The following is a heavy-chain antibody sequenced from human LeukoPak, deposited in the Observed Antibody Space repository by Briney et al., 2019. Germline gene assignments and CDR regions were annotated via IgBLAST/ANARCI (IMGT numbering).Heavy chain of an antibody. J-gene: IGHJ6*02. V-gene: IGHV3-23*01. D-gene: IGHD3-16*01. CDR3: AREAKVWGFVSDYYYYGMDV. CDR1: GFTFSSYA. CDR2: ISGSGGST. Sequence: GGSLRLSCAASGFTFSSYAMSWVRQAPGKGLEWVSAISGSGGSTYYADSVKGRFTISRDNSKNTLYLQMNSLRAEDTAAYYCAREAKVWGFVSDYYYYGMDVWGQGTAVTVSS.